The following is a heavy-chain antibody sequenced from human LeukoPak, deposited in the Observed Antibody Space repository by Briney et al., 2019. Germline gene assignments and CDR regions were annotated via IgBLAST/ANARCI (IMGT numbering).Heavy chain of an antibody. CDR3: ARDQIVVVVAATNGWFDP. V-gene: IGHV4-39*07. D-gene: IGHD2-15*01. CDR2: IYYSGST. Sequence: SETLSLTCTVSGGSISSSSYYWGWIRQPPGKGLEWIGSIYYSGSTYYNPSLKSRVTISVDTSKNQFSLKLSSVTAADTAVYYCARDQIVVVVAATNGWFDPWGQGTLVTVSS. CDR1: GGSISSSSYY. J-gene: IGHJ5*02.